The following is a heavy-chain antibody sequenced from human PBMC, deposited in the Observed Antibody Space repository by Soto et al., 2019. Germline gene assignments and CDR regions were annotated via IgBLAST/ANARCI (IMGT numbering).Heavy chain of an antibody. CDR2: ISTHNGNT. V-gene: IGHV1-18*04. D-gene: IGHD1-1*01. Sequence: QDQLVQSGAEVKKPGASVKVSCKASVFTSSGISWVRQAPGQRLEWMGWISTHNGNTIYAQKFQGRVIMTMDTSTVTVYMKLRSLRPADTAVYLYAREGSIGISDAYDLWFHGTIITVSS. CDR3: AREGSIGISDAYDL. CDR1: VFTSSG. J-gene: IGHJ3*01.